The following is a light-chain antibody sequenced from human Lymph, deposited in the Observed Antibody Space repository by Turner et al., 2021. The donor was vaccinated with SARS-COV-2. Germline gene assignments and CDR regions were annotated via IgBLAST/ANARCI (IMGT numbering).Light chain of an antibody. CDR2: WAS. J-gene: IGKJ4*02. Sequence: DIVMSQSPSSLAVSVGEKVTMSCKSSQNLLYSGNQKNYLAWYQQKPGQSPKLLIYWASTRESGVPDRFTGSGSGTDFTLTISSVKAEDLAVYYCQQYYNYPYTFGGGTKLEIK. V-gene: IGKV4-1*01. CDR1: QNLLYSGNQKNY. CDR3: QQYYNYPYT.